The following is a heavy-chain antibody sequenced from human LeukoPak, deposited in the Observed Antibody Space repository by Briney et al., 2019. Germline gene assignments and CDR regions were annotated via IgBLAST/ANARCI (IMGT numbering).Heavy chain of an antibody. CDR1: GFTFGDYV. Sequence: PGRSLRLSCTASGFTFGDYVMNWVRQAPGKGLEWVGFIRSKAYGGTTEYAASVKGRFTISRDDSKSIAYLQMNSLKTEDTAVYYCTRTSTAFDYWGQGTLVTVSS. V-gene: IGHV3-49*04. CDR2: IRSKAYGGTT. J-gene: IGHJ4*02. CDR3: TRTSTAFDY.